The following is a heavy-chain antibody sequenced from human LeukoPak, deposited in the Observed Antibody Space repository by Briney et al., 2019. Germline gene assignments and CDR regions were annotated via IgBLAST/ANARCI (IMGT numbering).Heavy chain of an antibody. CDR2: ISSSSSYI. D-gene: IGHD2-21*02. Sequence: GGSLRLSCAASGFTFSSYSMDWVRQAPGKGLEWVSSISSSSSYIYYADSVKGRFTISRDNAKNSLYLQMNSLRAEDTAVYYCASRVVTATFDAFDIWGQGTMVTVSS. V-gene: IGHV3-21*01. CDR3: ASRVVTATFDAFDI. CDR1: GFTFSSYS. J-gene: IGHJ3*02.